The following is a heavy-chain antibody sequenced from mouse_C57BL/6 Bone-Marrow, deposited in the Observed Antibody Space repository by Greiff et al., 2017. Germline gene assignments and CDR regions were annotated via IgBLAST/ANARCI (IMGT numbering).Heavy chain of an antibody. CDR2: INPSSGYT. D-gene: IGHD2-5*01. Sequence: QVQLQQSGAELAKPGASVKLSCKAPGYTFTSYWMHWVKQRPGQGLEWIGYINPSSGYTKYNQKFKDKATLTADKSSSTAYMQLSSLTYEDSAVYYCATYYSNYDAMDYWGQGTSVTVSS. J-gene: IGHJ4*01. CDR1: GYTFTSYW. CDR3: ATYYSNYDAMDY. V-gene: IGHV1-7*01.